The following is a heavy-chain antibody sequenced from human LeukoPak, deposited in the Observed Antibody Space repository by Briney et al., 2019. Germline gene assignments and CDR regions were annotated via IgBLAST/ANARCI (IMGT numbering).Heavy chain of an antibody. D-gene: IGHD5-12*01. V-gene: IGHV4-30-4*08. CDR3: ARDDPGGYSGYDFAFDI. CDR1: GGSLSSGDYY. CDR2: IYYSGST. Sequence: SQTLSLTCTVSGGSLSSGDYYWSWIRQPPGKGLEWIGYIYYSGSTYYNPSLKSRVTISVDTSKNQFSLKLSSVTAADTAVYYCARDDPGGYSGYDFAFDIWGQGTMVTVSS. J-gene: IGHJ3*02.